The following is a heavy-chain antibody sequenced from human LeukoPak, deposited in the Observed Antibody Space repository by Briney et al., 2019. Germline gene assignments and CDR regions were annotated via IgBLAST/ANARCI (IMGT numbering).Heavy chain of an antibody. D-gene: IGHD1-1*01. Sequence: SETLSLTCTVSGGSISSYYWSWIRQPPGKGLEWIGYIYYSGSTNYNPSLKSRVTISVDTSKNQFSLKLSSVTAADTAVYYCARGTRGAFDIWGQGTMVTVSS. V-gene: IGHV4-59*01. CDR1: GGSISSYY. CDR3: ARGTRGAFDI. J-gene: IGHJ3*02. CDR2: IYYSGST.